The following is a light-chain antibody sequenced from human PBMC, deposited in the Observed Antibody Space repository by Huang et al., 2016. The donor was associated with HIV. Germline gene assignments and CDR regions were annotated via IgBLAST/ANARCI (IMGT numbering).Light chain of an antibody. Sequence: IQLTQSSSSLSASVGDRVTITCRASQGISKSLVWNQQKPGRAPKLLIYAASTLQSGVTSRFSGIGSGTYFPLTISSLQPEDSATYYCQQFSSYSPLTFGGGTKVEIK. CDR2: AAS. V-gene: IGKV1-9*01. CDR1: QGISKS. J-gene: IGKJ4*01. CDR3: QQFSSYSPLT.